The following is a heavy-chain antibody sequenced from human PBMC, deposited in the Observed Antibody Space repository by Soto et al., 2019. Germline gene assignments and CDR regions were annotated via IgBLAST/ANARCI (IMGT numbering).Heavy chain of an antibody. CDR2: IWYDGSNK. D-gene: IGHD3-3*01. CDR3: ARDQSIWIGYYGRGGAGGYYYYYMDV. CDR1: GFTFSSYG. J-gene: IGHJ6*03. Sequence: QVQLVESGGGVVQPGRSLRLSCAASGFTFSSYGMHWVRQAPGKGLEWVAVIWYDGSNKYYADSVKGRFTISRDNSKIRLYWQMNGLGAEDTAVYYCARDQSIWIGYYGRGGAGGYYYYYMDVWGKGTTVTASS. V-gene: IGHV3-33*01.